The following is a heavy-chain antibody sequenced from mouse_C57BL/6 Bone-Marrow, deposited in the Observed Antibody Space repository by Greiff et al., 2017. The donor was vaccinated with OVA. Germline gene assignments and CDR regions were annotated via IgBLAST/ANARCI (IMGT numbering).Heavy chain of an antibody. CDR2: IYPRSGNT. CDR1: GYTFTSYG. J-gene: IGHJ4*01. CDR3: ARSDYGSPYDAMDY. V-gene: IGHV1-81*01. D-gene: IGHD1-1*01. Sequence: QVQLQQSGAELARPGASVKLSCKASGYTFTSYGISWVKQRTGQGLEWIREIYPRSGNTYYNEKFKGKATLTADKSSSTAYMELRSLTSEDSAVDFCARSDYGSPYDAMDYWGQGTSVTVSS.